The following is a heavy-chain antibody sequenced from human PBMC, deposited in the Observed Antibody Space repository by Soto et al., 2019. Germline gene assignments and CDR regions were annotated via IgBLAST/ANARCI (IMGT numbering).Heavy chain of an antibody. CDR3: ARTDSSGYYFVY. CDR2: IYSSGTT. D-gene: IGHD3-22*01. Sequence: QVQLQESGPGLVKPSQTLSLTCTVSGDFISSGGYYWSWIRQLPGKGLEWIGYIYSSGTTYYNPSLKSRMTLSVDTSNNQFSLKLSSVTAADTAVYYCARTDSSGYYFVYWGQGTLVTVFS. CDR1: GDFISSGGYY. J-gene: IGHJ4*02. V-gene: IGHV4-31*03.